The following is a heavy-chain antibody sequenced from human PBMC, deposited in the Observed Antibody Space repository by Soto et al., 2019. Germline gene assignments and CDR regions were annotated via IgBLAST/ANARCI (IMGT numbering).Heavy chain of an antibody. V-gene: IGHV1-69*13. CDR3: ARVDPKYCSSTSCYGPRFDY. CDR1: GGTFSSYA. Sequence: SVKVSCKASGGTFSSYAISWVRQAPGQGLEWMGGIIPIFGTANYALKFQGRVTITADESTSTAYMELSSLRSEDTAVYYCARVDPKYCSSTSCYGPRFDYWGQGTLVTVSS. D-gene: IGHD2-2*01. CDR2: IIPIFGTA. J-gene: IGHJ4*02.